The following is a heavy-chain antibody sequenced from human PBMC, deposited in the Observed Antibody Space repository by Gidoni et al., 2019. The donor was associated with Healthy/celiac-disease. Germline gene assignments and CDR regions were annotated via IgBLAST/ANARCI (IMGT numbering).Heavy chain of an antibody. J-gene: IGHJ6*02. Sequence: QVQLVQSAAEVKKPGASVTVCCKAAGYTFTSYALHWVRQAPGQRINWMGWINAGNGNTQYAQKFQGRVTITSDTSGSTADMELSSLRSEEKDVYYCARDIVVVVDIYYYYGMDVWGQGTTVTVSS. D-gene: IGHD2-15*01. CDR2: INAGNGNT. CDR1: GYTFTSYA. V-gene: IGHV1-3*01. CDR3: ARDIVVVVDIYYYYGMDV.